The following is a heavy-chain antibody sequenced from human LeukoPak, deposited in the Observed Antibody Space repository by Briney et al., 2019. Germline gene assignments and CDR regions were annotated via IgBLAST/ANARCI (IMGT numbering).Heavy chain of an antibody. V-gene: IGHV3-7*01. D-gene: IGHD2-2*01. CDR2: IKKDGSEK. J-gene: IGHJ6*03. Sequence: SGGSLRLSCEASGFTSSAFWMSWVRRPPGKGLEWVANIKKDGSEKEYVDSVKGRFSIFRDNAKNSVYLQMGSLRAEDTAVYYCATFVGVVPGGLLPWGKGTTVIVSS. CDR1: GFTSSAFW. CDR3: ATFVGVVPGGLLP.